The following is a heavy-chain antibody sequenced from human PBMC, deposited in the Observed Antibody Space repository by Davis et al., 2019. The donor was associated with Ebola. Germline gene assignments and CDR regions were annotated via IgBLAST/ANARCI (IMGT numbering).Heavy chain of an antibody. CDR3: AEGRYSSSSLYYYYGMDV. CDR1: GGTFSSYA. V-gene: IGHV1-69*04. Sequence: AASVKVSCKASGGTFSSYAISWVRQAPGQGLEWMGRIIPILGIANYAQKFQGSVTITADKSTSTAYMELSSLRSEDTAVYYCAEGRYSSSSLYYYYGMDVWGQGTTVTVSS. J-gene: IGHJ6*02. CDR2: IIPILGIA. D-gene: IGHD6-6*01.